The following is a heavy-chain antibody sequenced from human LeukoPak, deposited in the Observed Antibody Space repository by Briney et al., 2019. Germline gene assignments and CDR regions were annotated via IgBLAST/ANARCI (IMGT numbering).Heavy chain of an antibody. Sequence: GASVKVSFKASGGTFSSYAIVWVRQAPGQGLEWMGRIIPILGIANYAQKLQGRVTITADKSTSTGYMELSSLRSEDTAVYYCARGRLGYCSSTTCYAEYYFDYWGQGTLVTVSS. CDR3: ARGRLGYCSSTTCYAEYYFDY. D-gene: IGHD2-2*01. CDR1: GGTFSSYA. J-gene: IGHJ4*02. CDR2: IIPILGIA. V-gene: IGHV1-69*04.